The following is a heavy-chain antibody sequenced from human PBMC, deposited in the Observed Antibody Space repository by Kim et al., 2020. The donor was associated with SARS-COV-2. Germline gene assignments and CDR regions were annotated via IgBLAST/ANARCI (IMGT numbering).Heavy chain of an antibody. CDR1: GGSIRSSSYY. J-gene: IGHJ5*02. CDR3: ASQEGLVRPRFYSFDP. Sequence: SETLSLTCTVSGGSIRSSSYYWGWLRQPPGKGLEWIGTVYYSGNTYYNPSLKSRVTISVATSKNPFSLKLISVTAAAAAVYYCASQEGLVRPRFYSFDP. CDR2: VYYSGNT. V-gene: IGHV4-39*01. D-gene: IGHD2-8*02.